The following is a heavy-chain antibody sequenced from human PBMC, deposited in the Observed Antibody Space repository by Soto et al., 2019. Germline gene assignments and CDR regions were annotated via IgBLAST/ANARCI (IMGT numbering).Heavy chain of an antibody. CDR3: TTRLSRLLRPYYFDY. V-gene: IGHV3-15*07. J-gene: IGHJ4*02. CDR2: IKSKTDGGTT. D-gene: IGHD3-22*01. Sequence: GGSLRLSCAASGFTFSNAWMNWVRQAPGKGLEWVGRIKSKTDGGTTDYAAPVKGRFTISRDDSKNTLYLQMNSLKTEDTAVYYCTTRLSRLLRPYYFDYWGQGTLVTVSS. CDR1: GFTFSNAW.